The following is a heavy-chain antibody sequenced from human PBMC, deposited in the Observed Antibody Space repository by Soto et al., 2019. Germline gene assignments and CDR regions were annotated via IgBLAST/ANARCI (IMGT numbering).Heavy chain of an antibody. D-gene: IGHD3-10*01. V-gene: IGHV4-34*01. Sequence: SDTLSLTCAVYGGSFSGYYWSWIRQPPGKGLEWIGEINHSGSTNYNPSLKSRVTISVDTSKNQFSLKLSSVTAADTAVYYCARVSLTMVRGVPAIKTIDYWGQGTLVTVSS. J-gene: IGHJ4*02. CDR1: GGSFSGYY. CDR3: ARVSLTMVRGVPAIKTIDY. CDR2: INHSGST.